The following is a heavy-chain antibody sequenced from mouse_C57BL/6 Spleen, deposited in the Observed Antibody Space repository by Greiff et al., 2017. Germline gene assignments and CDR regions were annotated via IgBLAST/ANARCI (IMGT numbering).Heavy chain of an antibody. Sequence: VQLQQSGAELVKPGASVKMSCKASGYTFTTYPIEWMKQNHGKSLEWIGNFHPYNDDTTYNEKFKGMATLTVEKSSSTIYMELSRLTSDDSAVYYGAWGDSNSWFADWGQGTLVTVSA. CDR1: GYTFTTYP. CDR3: AWGDSNSWFAD. J-gene: IGHJ3*01. D-gene: IGHD2-5*01. V-gene: IGHV1-47*01. CDR2: FHPYNDDT.